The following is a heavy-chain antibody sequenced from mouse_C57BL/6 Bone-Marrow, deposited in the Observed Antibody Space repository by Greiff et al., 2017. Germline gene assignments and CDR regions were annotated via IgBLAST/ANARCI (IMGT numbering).Heavy chain of an antibody. V-gene: IGHV1-69*01. CDR3: APYDYDGGFAY. CDR2: IDPSDSYA. J-gene: IGHJ3*01. CDR1: GYTFTSYW. Sequence: QVQLQQPGAELVMPGASVKLSCKASGYTFTSYWMHWVKQRPGQGLEWIGEIDPSDSYANYNQKFKGKSTLTVDKSSSTAYMQLSSLTSEDSAVDYCAPYDYDGGFAYWGQGTLVTVSA. D-gene: IGHD2-4*01.